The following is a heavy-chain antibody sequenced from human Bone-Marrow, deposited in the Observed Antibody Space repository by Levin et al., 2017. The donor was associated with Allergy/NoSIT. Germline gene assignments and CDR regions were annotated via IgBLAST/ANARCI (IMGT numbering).Heavy chain of an antibody. CDR3: ARGPWIVVVVAASPGAFDI. CDR2: INHSGST. CDR1: GGSFSGYY. J-gene: IGHJ3*02. V-gene: IGHV4-34*01. D-gene: IGHD2-15*01. Sequence: PGGSLRLSCAVYGGSFSGYYWSWIRQPPGKGLEWIGEINHSGSTNYNPSLKSRVTISVDTSKNQFSLKLSSVTAADTAVYYCARGPWIVVVVAASPGAFDIWGQGTMVTVSS.